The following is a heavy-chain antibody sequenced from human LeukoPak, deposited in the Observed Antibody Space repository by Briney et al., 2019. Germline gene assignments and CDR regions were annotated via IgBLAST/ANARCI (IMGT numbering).Heavy chain of an antibody. D-gene: IGHD4-17*01. J-gene: IGHJ4*02. CDR3: ARGNSDYGETYYFDY. V-gene: IGHV1-69*04. CDR2: IIPILGIA. CDR1: GGTFISYA. Sequence: APVKVSCKASGGTFISYAITWVRQAPGQGLEWMGRIIPILGIANYAQKFQGRVTITAYTFTSTAYMELSSLRSEDTAVYYCARGNSDYGETYYFDYWGQGTLVTVSS.